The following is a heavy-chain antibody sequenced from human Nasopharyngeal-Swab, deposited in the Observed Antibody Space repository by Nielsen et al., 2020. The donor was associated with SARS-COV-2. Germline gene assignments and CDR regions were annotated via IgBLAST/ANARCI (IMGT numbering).Heavy chain of an antibody. CDR2: INPSGGST. D-gene: IGHD2-8*01. J-gene: IGHJ4*02. CDR1: GYTFTSYY. Sequence: ASVKVSCKASGYTFTSYYMHWVRQAPGQGLEWMGIINPSGGSTSYAQKFQGRVTMTRDTSTSTVYMELSSLRSEDTAVYYCARVSRGLMVYAMGDLDYWGQGTPVTVSS. V-gene: IGHV1-46*01. CDR3: ARVSRGLMVYAMGDLDY.